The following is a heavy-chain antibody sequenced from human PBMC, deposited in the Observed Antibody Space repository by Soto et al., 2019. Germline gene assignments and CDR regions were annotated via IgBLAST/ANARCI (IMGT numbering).Heavy chain of an antibody. CDR1: GGTFSSYS. V-gene: IGHV1-69*02. J-gene: IGHJ6*02. D-gene: IGHD2-15*01. CDR3: VRYCSGGICFQYYYYAMDV. Sequence: QVQLEQSGAEVKKPGSSVKVSCKASGGTFSSYSITWVRQAPGHGLEWMGRINPLLGMTNYAQKFRGRVTFTADKSTNTAYMELNSLRSEVTAVYYCVRYCSGGICFQYYYYAMDVWGQGTTVTVSS. CDR2: INPLLGMT.